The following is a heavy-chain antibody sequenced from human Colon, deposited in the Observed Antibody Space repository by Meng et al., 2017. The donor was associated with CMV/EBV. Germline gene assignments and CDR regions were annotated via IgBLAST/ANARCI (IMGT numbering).Heavy chain of an antibody. Sequence: QVPLPQWGAGLLRPSEPLSLTCTVYGGSLSGYYWTWIRQPPGKGLEWIGEIHHSGSTFYNPSLNNRVSISVDTSKNQFSLNLRSVTAADTAVYYCSRGADPYKSGVYWGQGALVTVSS. CDR1: GGSLSGYY. CDR2: IHHSGST. CDR3: SRGADPYKSGVY. J-gene: IGHJ4*02. D-gene: IGHD5-24*01. V-gene: IGHV4-34*01.